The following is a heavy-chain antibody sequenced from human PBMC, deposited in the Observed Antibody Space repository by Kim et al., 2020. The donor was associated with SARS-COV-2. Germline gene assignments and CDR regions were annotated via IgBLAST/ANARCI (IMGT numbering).Heavy chain of an antibody. CDR2: IRSKAYGGTT. D-gene: IGHD1-26*01. CDR1: GFTFGDYA. CDR3: TRYRKSGSYRGVVGY. Sequence: GGSLRLSCTASGFTFGDYAMSWFRQAPGKGLEWVGFIRSKAYGGTTEYAASVKGRFTISRDDSKSIAYLQMNSLKTEDTAVYYCTRYRKSGSYRGVVGYWGQGTLVTVSS. V-gene: IGHV3-49*03. J-gene: IGHJ4*02.